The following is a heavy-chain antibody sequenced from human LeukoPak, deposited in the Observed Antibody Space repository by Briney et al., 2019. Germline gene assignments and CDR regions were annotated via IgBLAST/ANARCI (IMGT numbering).Heavy chain of an antibody. CDR2: IYYSGIT. CDR3: ARVYYYDSSGYFDY. Sequence: SQTLSLTCTVSGGSISSGGYYWSWIRQPPGKGLEWIATIYYSGITYYNPSLTSRVTISINTSKNQFSMRLNSVTAADTAVYYCARVYYYDSSGYFDYWGQGTLVTVSS. J-gene: IGHJ4*02. V-gene: IGHV4-30-4*07. D-gene: IGHD3-22*01. CDR1: GGSISSGGYY.